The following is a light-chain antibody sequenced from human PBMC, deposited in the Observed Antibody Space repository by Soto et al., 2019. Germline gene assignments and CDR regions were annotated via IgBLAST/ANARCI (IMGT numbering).Light chain of an antibody. CDR2: EVS. CDR3: CSYVGSSTYV. V-gene: IGLV2-23*02. J-gene: IGLJ1*01. Sequence: QSVLTQPASVSGSPGQSITISCTGTSSDVGGYSYVSWYQQHPGKAPKLMIYEVSKRPSGVSNRFSGSKSGNTASLTISGLQAEDEADYYCCSYVGSSTYVFGTGTKVTVL. CDR1: SSDVGGYSY.